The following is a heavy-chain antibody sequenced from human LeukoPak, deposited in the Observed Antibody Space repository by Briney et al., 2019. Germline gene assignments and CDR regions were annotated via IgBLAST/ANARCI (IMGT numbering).Heavy chain of an antibody. V-gene: IGHV3-74*01. CDR1: GYTFSSSW. CDR3: AVGTKLLTFHFCDH. J-gene: IGHJ4*02. D-gene: IGHD1-7*01. Sequence: GGSLRLSCAASGYTFSSSWMHWVRQAPGQGLVWVSRINRDGGSTHYAHSVRGRFTLSRDNAKNTPYLHMYSLRAEGTPVYFSAVGTKLLTFHFCDHWSQGALVTVSS. CDR2: INRDGGST.